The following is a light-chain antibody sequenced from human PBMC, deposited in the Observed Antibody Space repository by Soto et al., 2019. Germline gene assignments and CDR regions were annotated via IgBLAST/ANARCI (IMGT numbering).Light chain of an antibody. CDR3: QQYYSIPWT. CDR2: WAS. CDR1: QTLLDSSNNKAS. Sequence: DIVMTQSPDSLAVSLGERATINCKSSQTLLDSSNNKASLSWYQQKPGQSPKVLIYWASTRESGVPDRFSGSGSGTDFTLTISSLQAEDVAVYYCQQYYSIPWTFGQGTKVDIK. J-gene: IGKJ1*01. V-gene: IGKV4-1*01.